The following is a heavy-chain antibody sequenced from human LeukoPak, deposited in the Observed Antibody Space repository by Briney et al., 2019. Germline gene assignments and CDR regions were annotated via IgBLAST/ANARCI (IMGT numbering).Heavy chain of an antibody. CDR2: SSSSGTTI. J-gene: IGHJ4*02. CDR3: ARADEPSGYSSNLDY. CDR1: EFTFTTYW. Sequence: SGGSLRLSCEASEFTFTTYWMSWVRQAPGKGLEWVSYSSSSGTTIYYADSVKGRFTISRDNAKNSLYLQMNSLRAEDTAIYYCARADEPSGYSSNLDYWGQGTLVTVSS. V-gene: IGHV3-11*01. D-gene: IGHD6-19*01.